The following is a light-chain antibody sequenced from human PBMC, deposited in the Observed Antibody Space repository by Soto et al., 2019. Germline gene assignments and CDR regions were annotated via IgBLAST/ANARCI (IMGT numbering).Light chain of an antibody. CDR3: QHAQIFPLT. J-gene: IGKJ4*01. CDR2: AAS. Sequence: DIQMTQSPSSVSASVGDRVTITYRASHDVSSWLAWYQQKPGKAPKLLIYAASSLEGGVPSRFSGSGSGTDFSLTISRLQPEDSATYYCQHAQIFPLTFGGGTKVEIK. V-gene: IGKV1-12*01. CDR1: HDVSSW.